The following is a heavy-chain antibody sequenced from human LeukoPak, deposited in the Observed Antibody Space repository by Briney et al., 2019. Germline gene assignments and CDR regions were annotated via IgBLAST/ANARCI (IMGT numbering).Heavy chain of an antibody. Sequence: SVKDSCKACGGTFSSYAVSWVRQAPGQGLEWMGGIIPIFGTANYAQKFQGRVTITADESTSTAYMELSSLRPEDTAVYYCAREWSGYSSSWSIHYWGQGSLVSVSS. CDR1: GGTFSSYA. CDR2: IIPIFGTA. CDR3: AREWSGYSSSWSIHY. D-gene: IGHD6-13*01. J-gene: IGHJ4*02. V-gene: IGHV1-69*13.